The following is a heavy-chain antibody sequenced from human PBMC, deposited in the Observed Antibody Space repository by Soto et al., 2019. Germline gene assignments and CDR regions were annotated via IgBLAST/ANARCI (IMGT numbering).Heavy chain of an antibody. D-gene: IGHD3-3*01. Sequence: QVQLVESGGDLVKPGGSLRLSCAASGYTFSDYYMSWIRQAPGKGLEWISYIDTSGTKIYYADSVKGRFTITRDNAKNSRYLDMNSLKVEDTAVYYCASHYDMWSGYLSPVDYWGQGTLVTVSS. CDR2: IDTSGTKI. CDR3: ASHYDMWSGYLSPVDY. V-gene: IGHV3-11*01. CDR1: GYTFSDYY. J-gene: IGHJ4*02.